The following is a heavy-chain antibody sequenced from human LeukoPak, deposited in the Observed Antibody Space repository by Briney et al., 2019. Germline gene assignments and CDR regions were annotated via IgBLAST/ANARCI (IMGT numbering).Heavy chain of an antibody. Sequence: SETLSLTCTVSGGSISSYYWNWIRQPPGRGLEWIGYIYYSGSTYYNPSLKSRVTMSVDMSKNQFSLKLSSVTAADTAVYYCASSGGGYVLDSWGQGTLVTVSS. V-gene: IGHV4-59*08. D-gene: IGHD5-12*01. CDR1: GGSISSYY. J-gene: IGHJ4*02. CDR3: ASSGGGYVLDS. CDR2: IYYSGST.